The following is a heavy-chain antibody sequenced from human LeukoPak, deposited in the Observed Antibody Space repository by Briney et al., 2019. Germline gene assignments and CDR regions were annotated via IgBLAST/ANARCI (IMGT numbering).Heavy chain of an antibody. CDR3: AKDYDKEYYDILTGYSPNVGFDY. J-gene: IGHJ4*02. Sequence: GGSLRLSCAASGFTFSSYAMSWVRQAPGKGLEWVSAISGSGGSTYYADSVKGRFTISRDNPKNTLYLQMNSLRAEDTAVYYCAKDYDKEYYDILTGYSPNVGFDYWGQGTLVTVPS. CDR2: ISGSGGST. D-gene: IGHD3-9*01. V-gene: IGHV3-23*01. CDR1: GFTFSSYA.